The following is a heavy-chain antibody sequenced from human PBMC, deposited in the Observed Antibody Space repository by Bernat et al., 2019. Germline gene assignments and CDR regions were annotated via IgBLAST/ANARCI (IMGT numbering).Heavy chain of an antibody. J-gene: IGHJ4*02. CDR1: GYTFTSNF. V-gene: IGHV1-46*01. CDR2: IHPNDDGT. CDR3: AREVQGFDY. D-gene: IGHD3-10*01. Sequence: QVQLVQSGAEVKRPGASVKVSCTASGYTFTSNFLHWVRQAPGQGLEWMGLIHPNDDGTTYAQKFQGRVTLTSDTSTSTVYMELTSLTSEDTAVYYCAREVQGFDYWGQGALVIVSS.